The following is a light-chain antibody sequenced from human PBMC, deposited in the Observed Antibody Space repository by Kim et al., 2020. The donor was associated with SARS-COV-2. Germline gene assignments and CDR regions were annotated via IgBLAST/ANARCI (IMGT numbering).Light chain of an antibody. CDR2: GKN. V-gene: IGLV3-19*01. CDR1: SLRSYY. Sequence: ALGQTVRITCQGDSLRSYYASWYQQKPGQAPVLVIYGKNNRPSGIPDRFSGSSSGNTASLTITGAQAEDEADYYCNSRDSSGNHIFGTGTKVTVL. CDR3: NSRDSSGNHI. J-gene: IGLJ1*01.